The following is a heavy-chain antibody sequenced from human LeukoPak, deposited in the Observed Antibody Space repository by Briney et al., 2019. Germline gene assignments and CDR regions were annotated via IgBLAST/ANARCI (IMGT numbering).Heavy chain of an antibody. CDR3: ARVPRSRYCSGGSCYTGRYYFDY. Sequence: ASVKVSCKASGYTFTGYSMHWVRQAPGQGLEWMGWINPNSGGTNYAQKFQGRVTMTRDTSISTAYMELSRLRSDDTAVYYCARVPRSRYCSGGSCYTGRYYFDYWGQGTLVTVSS. CDR2: INPNSGGT. D-gene: IGHD2-15*01. V-gene: IGHV1-2*02. J-gene: IGHJ4*02. CDR1: GYTFTGYS.